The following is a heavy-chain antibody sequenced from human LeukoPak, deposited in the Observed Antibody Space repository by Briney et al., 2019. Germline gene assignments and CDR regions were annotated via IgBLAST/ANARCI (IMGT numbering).Heavy chain of an antibody. CDR2: ILYDGSNK. CDR3: ARDDGGGDY. CDR1: GFTFSDYY. D-gene: IGHD4-23*01. J-gene: IGHJ4*02. Sequence: GGSLRLSCAASGFTFSDYYMSWIRQAPGEGLEWVAFILYDGSNKYYADSVTGRFTISRDNPKNTLYLQMNSLRAEDTAVYYCARDDGGGDYWGQGTLVTVSS. V-gene: IGHV3-30*03.